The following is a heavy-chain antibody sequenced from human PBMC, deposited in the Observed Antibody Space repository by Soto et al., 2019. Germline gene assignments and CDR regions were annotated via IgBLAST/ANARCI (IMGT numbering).Heavy chain of an antibody. D-gene: IGHD1-1*01. J-gene: IGHJ6*02. CDR2: IIPIFRTP. V-gene: IGHV1-69*12. CDR1: GDTFDTFA. CDR3: ARDKGRGQLGGNYYYALDV. Sequence: QVQLEQSGAEVLKRGSSVKLSCKTSGDTFDTFAISWVRQAPGQGLEWMGGIIPIFRTPDYAQKFQGRVTITADVSTSTAYMELSSLRSEDTAVYYCARDKGRGQLGGNYYYALDVWGQGTTVTVSS.